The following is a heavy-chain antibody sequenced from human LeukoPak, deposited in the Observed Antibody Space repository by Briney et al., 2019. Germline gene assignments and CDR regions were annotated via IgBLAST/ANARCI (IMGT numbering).Heavy chain of an antibody. V-gene: IGHV3-9*01. CDR1: GFTFDDYA. CDR3: AKDLMSGSYFHNWYFDL. D-gene: IGHD1-26*01. Sequence: PGGSLRLSCAASGFTFDDYAMHWVRQAPGKGLEWVSGISWNSGSIGYADSVKGRFTISRDNAKNSLYLQMNGLRAEDTALYYCAKDLMSGSYFHNWYFDLWGRGTLVTVSS. CDR2: ISWNSGSI. J-gene: IGHJ2*01.